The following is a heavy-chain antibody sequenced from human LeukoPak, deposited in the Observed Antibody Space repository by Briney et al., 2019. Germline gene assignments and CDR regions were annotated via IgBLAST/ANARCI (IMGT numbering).Heavy chain of an antibody. CDR1: GYSFRSYG. Sequence: GAVKVSCKASGYSFRSYGIGWVRQAPGQGLEWMGWIDAYNGSTRYAQKFQGRVTVTRDTSTTTAFMELRTLRSDDTAVYYCQRVSARGGICSFDYWGQGTLVTVSS. CDR3: QRVSARGGICSFDY. D-gene: IGHD2-21*01. J-gene: IGHJ4*02. V-gene: IGHV1-18*01. CDR2: IDAYNGST.